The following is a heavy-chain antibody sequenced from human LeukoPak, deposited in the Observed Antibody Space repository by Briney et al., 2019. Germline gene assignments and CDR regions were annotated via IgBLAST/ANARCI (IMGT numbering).Heavy chain of an antibody. D-gene: IGHD3-16*02. Sequence: ASVKVSCKASGYTFTSYGISWLRQAPGQGLEWIGWISAYNGNTNYARKLQGRVTMTTDTSTSTAYMVLRSLRSDDTAVYYCARDLGLRLGELSPMYWGQGTLVTVSS. V-gene: IGHV1-18*01. J-gene: IGHJ4*02. CDR1: GYTFTSYG. CDR3: ARDLGLRLGELSPMY. CDR2: ISAYNGNT.